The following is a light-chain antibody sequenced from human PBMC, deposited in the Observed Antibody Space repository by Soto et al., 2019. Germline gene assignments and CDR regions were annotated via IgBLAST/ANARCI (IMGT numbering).Light chain of an antibody. CDR2: DNH. Sequence: QSVLTQPPSVSAAPGQRVTISCSGNSSNVGDNFVSWYQQPPEAAPKLLIYDNHKRPSGIPDRFSGSNSGTSATLGITGLQTGDEADYYCATWDGSRSVVVFGGGTKLTVL. CDR3: ATWDGSRSVVV. J-gene: IGLJ3*02. CDR1: SSNVGDNF. V-gene: IGLV1-51*01.